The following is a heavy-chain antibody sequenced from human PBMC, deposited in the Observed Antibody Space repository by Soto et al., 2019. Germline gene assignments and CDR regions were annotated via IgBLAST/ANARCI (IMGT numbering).Heavy chain of an antibody. J-gene: IGHJ5*02. D-gene: IGHD3-16*01. CDR3: AIIPNYYQYDGFDP. CDR2: IFWDDDK. Sequence: QITLKESGPTLVKPTQTLTLTCTFSGFSLTTRGVGVGWIRQPPGKALECLALIFWDDDKSYSPSLRSRLSITNDTTKNQVVLTMTNVDPVDTATDYCAIIPNYYQYDGFDPWGQGTLVSVSS. V-gene: IGHV2-5*02. CDR1: GFSLTTRGVG.